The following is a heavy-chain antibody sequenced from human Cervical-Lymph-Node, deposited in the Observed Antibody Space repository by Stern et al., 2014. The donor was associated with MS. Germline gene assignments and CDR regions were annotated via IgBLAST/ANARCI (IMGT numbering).Heavy chain of an antibody. J-gene: IGHJ6*02. V-gene: IGHV4-39*01. D-gene: IGHD4-11*01. CDR3: ARQRETVTTFYYYYTMDV. CDR1: GGSIISTGSF. Sequence: QVQLQESGPGLVKPSETLSLTCTVSGGSIISTGSFWDWIRQPPGKGLEWIGTIHYNGGTYYNPSLQSRVSLLVDTSKNPFSLRRRSVTAADTAAYYCARQRETVTTFYYYYTMDVWGQGTTVTVS. CDR2: IHYNGGT.